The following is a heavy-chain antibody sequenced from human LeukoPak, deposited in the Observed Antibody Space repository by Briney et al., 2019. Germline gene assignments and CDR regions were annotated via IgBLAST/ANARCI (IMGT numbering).Heavy chain of an antibody. D-gene: IGHD3-22*01. Sequence: ASVKVSCKASGYTFTGYYMHWVRQAPGQGLEWMGWINPNSGGTNYAQKFQGRVTMTRDTSISTAYMELSRLRSDDTAVYHCARTHYYDSSGYRKKDYFFDYWGQGTLVTVSS. CDR1: GYTFTGYY. V-gene: IGHV1-2*02. J-gene: IGHJ4*02. CDR3: ARTHYYDSSGYRKKDYFFDY. CDR2: INPNSGGT.